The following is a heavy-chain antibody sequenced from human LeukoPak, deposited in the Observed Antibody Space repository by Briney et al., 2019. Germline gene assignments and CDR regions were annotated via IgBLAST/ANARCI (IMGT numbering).Heavy chain of an antibody. CDR1: GGSISSYY. CDR2: IYYSGST. CDR3: ARENGRGYCSSTSCHPTIDY. J-gene: IGHJ4*02. V-gene: IGHV4-59*01. Sequence: QSSETLSLTCTVSGGSISSYYWSWIRQPPGEGLEWIGYIYYSGSTNYNPSLKSRVTISVDTSKNQFSLKLSSVTAADTAVYYCARENGRGYCSSTSCHPTIDYWGQGTLVTVSS. D-gene: IGHD2-2*01.